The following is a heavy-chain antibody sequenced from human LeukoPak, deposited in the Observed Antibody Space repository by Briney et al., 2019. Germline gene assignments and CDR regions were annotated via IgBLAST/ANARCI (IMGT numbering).Heavy chain of an antibody. CDR3: ARAPAGCGGTCSFDI. CDR1: GASMSNSF. J-gene: IGHJ4*01. D-gene: IGHD2-15*01. Sequence: PSETLSLTCTVSGASMSNSFWSWIREPAGKRLEWIGRIYSSGRTNYNPSLKSRVTLSIDTSNNQFSLKLTSVTAADTASYYYARAPAGCGGTCSFDIWGQGTLVTVSS. V-gene: IGHV4-4*07. CDR2: IYSSGRT.